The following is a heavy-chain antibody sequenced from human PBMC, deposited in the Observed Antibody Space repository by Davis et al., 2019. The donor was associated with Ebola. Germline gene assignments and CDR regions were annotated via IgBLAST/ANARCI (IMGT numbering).Heavy chain of an antibody. Sequence: PGGSLRLSCAASGFTFSSYSMNWVRQAPGKGLEWVSSISSSSSYIYYADSVKGRFTISRDNAKNSLYLQMNRLRDEDTAVYYCARDGSLTGEGFDYWGQGTLVTVSS. V-gene: IGHV3-21*01. J-gene: IGHJ4*02. CDR1: GFTFSSYS. CDR2: ISSSSSYI. D-gene: IGHD7-27*01. CDR3: ARDGSLTGEGFDY.